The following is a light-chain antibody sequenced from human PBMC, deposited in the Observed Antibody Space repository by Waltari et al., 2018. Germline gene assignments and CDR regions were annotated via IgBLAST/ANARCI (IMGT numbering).Light chain of an antibody. CDR1: SSDVGGYNY. CDR3: SSYSSTTTRV. Sequence: QSALTQPASVSGSPGPSITISCTGTSSDVGGYNYVSWYQQHPGKAPKLIIYDVNNRRSGVSGRFFGSKSVYTASLTISGLQAEDEADYYCSSYSSTTTRVFGFGTKVTVL. V-gene: IGLV2-14*03. J-gene: IGLJ1*01. CDR2: DVN.